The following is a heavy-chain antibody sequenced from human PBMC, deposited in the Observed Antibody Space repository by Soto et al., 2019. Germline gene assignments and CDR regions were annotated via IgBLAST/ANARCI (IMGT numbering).Heavy chain of an antibody. J-gene: IGHJ4*02. Sequence: QMQLAQSGAEVKERGSSVKISCNTSGGTFNTYALTWVRQAPGQGLEWIGGIIPIFGIKNVAQRFQGRVTINADESLTTAYMEMTSLRSDDTAVYYCAKEAGDHWGQGTLVTVSS. CDR3: AKEAGDH. D-gene: IGHD3-10*01. V-gene: IGHV1-69*01. CDR1: GGTFNTYA. CDR2: IIPIFGIK.